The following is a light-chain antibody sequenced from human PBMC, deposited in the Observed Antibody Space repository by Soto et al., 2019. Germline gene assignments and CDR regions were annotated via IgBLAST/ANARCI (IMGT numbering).Light chain of an antibody. Sequence: EIVLTQSPGALSLSPGDRATLACRASQRVSSDYLAWYQQKPGQAPRLLIYGASSRAAGISDRFSGSGSGTDLTLTISKLEPEDFAVFYCQQYAASPYPFGPGTKVDI. V-gene: IGKV3-20*01. J-gene: IGKJ2*01. CDR2: GAS. CDR3: QQYAASPYP. CDR1: QRVSSDY.